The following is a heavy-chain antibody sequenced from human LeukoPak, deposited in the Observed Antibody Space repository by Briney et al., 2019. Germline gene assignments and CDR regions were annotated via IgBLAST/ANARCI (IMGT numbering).Heavy chain of an antibody. V-gene: IGHV3-9*01. Sequence: GRTLRLSCAASGFTFDDYAMHWVRQAPGRGLEWVSGISWNRGSIGYADSVKGRFAISRDNAKNSLYLQMNSLRAEDTALYYCAKAARHYYGSGSSYWGQGTLVTVSS. J-gene: IGHJ4*02. CDR3: AKAARHYYGSGSSY. CDR1: GFTFDDYA. CDR2: ISWNRGSI. D-gene: IGHD3-10*01.